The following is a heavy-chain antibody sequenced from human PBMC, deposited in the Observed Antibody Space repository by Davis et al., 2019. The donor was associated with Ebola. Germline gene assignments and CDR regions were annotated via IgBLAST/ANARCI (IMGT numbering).Heavy chain of an antibody. Sequence: PGGSLRLSCAASGFTFSSYAMSWVRQAPGKGLEWVSSISSSSSYIYYADSVKGRFTISRDNAKNSLYLQMNSLRAEDTAVYYCAREYGSGSYYISYWGQGTLVTVSS. V-gene: IGHV3-21*01. CDR3: AREYGSGSYYISY. CDR2: ISSSSSYI. D-gene: IGHD3-10*01. CDR1: GFTFSSYA. J-gene: IGHJ4*02.